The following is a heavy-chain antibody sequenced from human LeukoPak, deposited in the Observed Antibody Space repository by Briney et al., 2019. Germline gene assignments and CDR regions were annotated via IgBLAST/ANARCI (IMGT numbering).Heavy chain of an antibody. Sequence: TGGSLRLSCAASGFSVSTNYMSWVRQAPGKGLEWVSVLYSDGSTYYAASVKGRSTISRDNSKNTLYLQMNSLRAEDTAVYYCAREKFRGVIITAEYFDLWGRGTLVTVSS. D-gene: IGHD3-10*01. V-gene: IGHV3-53*01. CDR1: GFSVSTNY. CDR2: LYSDGST. J-gene: IGHJ2*01. CDR3: AREKFRGVIITAEYFDL.